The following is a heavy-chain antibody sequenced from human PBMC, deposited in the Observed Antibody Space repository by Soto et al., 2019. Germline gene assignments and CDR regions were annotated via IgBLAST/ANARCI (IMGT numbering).Heavy chain of an antibody. CDR2: ISGSGGST. CDR3: AKDRVAAAGRDYYYGMDV. J-gene: IGHJ6*02. D-gene: IGHD6-13*01. V-gene: IGHV3-23*01. Sequence: GESLKISCAASGFTFSSYAMSWVRQAPGKGLEWVSAISGSGGSTYYADSVKGRFTISRDNSKNTLYLQMNSLRAEDTAVYYCAKDRVAAAGRDYYYGMDVWGQGTTVTVSS. CDR1: GFTFSSYA.